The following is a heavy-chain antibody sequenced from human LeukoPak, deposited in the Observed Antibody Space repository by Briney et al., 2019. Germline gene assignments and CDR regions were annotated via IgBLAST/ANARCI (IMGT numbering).Heavy chain of an antibody. V-gene: IGHV3-23*01. CDR3: AKDYAVGSIDY. Sequence: GGSLRLSCAASGFTFCGFAMSWIRQAPGKGLEWVSSLSRSGESTFYADSVRGRFTISRDNSKNTVSLQMESLRAEDTALYYCAKDYAVGSIDYWGQGTLVTVSS. CDR2: LSRSGEST. CDR1: GFTFCGFA. D-gene: IGHD3-16*01. J-gene: IGHJ4*02.